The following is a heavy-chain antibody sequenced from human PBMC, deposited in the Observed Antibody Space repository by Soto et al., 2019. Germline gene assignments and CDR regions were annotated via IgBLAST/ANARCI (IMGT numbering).Heavy chain of an antibody. J-gene: IGHJ4*02. D-gene: IGHD3-22*01. CDR3: ARDVYYYDSSAYWAY. Sequence: EVQLVESGGGLVKPGGSLRLSCAASGFTFSSYSMNWVRQAPGKGLEWVSSITGSSSYIYYADSVKDRFTISRDNAKNSLSLQMNRLRAEDTAVYYCARDVYYYDSSAYWAYWGQGTLVTVSS. V-gene: IGHV3-21*02. CDR1: GFTFSSYS. CDR2: ITGSSSYI.